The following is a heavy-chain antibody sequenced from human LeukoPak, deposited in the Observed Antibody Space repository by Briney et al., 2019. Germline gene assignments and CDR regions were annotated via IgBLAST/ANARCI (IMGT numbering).Heavy chain of an antibody. CDR1: GYTFTGYY. J-gene: IGHJ4*02. V-gene: IGHV1-2*02. CDR2: INPNSGGT. D-gene: IGHD3-16*01. Sequence: ASVKVSCKASGYTFTGYYMHWVRQAPGQGLEWMGWINPNSGGTNYAQKFKGRVTMTRDTSISTAYMELSRLRSDDTAVYYCARVWGYAANLNYWGQGTLVTVSS. CDR3: ARVWGYAANLNY.